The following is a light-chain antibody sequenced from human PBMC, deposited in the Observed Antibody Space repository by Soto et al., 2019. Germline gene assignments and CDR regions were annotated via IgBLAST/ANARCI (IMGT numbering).Light chain of an antibody. CDR3: AAWDDSLNDDV. J-gene: IGLJ1*01. Sequence: QSVLTQPPSASATPGHRVTISCSGSSSNIGSKTVNWYQQLPGTAPKLLIYSNNQRPSGVPDRLSGSKSGTSASLAISGLQSEDEADYYCAAWDDSLNDDVFGTGTKLTVL. CDR2: SNN. V-gene: IGLV1-44*01. CDR1: SSNIGSKT.